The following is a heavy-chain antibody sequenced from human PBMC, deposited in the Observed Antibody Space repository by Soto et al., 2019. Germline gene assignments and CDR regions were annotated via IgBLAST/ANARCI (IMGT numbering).Heavy chain of an antibody. CDR3: ASVQLERQPAASYHYYYGMDV. CDR1: GGTFSSYA. D-gene: IGHD1-1*01. CDR2: IIPIFGTA. V-gene: IGHV1-69*12. J-gene: IGHJ6*02. Sequence: QVQLVQSGAEVKKPGSSVKVSCKASGGTFSSYAISWVRQSPGQGLEWMGGIIPIFGTANYAQKFQGRVTITADESTSTAYMELSSLRSEDTAVYYCASVQLERQPAASYHYYYGMDVWGQGSTVTVSS.